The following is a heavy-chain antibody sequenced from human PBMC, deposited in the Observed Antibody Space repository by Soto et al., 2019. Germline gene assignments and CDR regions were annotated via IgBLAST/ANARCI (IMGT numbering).Heavy chain of an antibody. CDR2: ISAYNGNT. Sequence: QVQLVQSGAEVKKPGASVKVSCKASGYTFTSYGISWVRQAPGQGLEWMGWISAYNGNTNYAQKLQGRVTMTTDTSTSTDYMELMSLRSDDTAVYYCARVSGPSYFYSSGFFDFDYWGQGTLVTVSS. D-gene: IGHD6-19*01. J-gene: IGHJ4*02. CDR3: ARVSGPSYFYSSGFFDFDY. CDR1: GYTFTSYG. V-gene: IGHV1-18*01.